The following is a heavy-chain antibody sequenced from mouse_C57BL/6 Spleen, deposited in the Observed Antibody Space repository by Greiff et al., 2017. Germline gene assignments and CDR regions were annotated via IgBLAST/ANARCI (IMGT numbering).Heavy chain of an antibody. CDR3: VRGPLYYYGSTYAMDY. CDR1: GFTFNTYA. Sequence: EVHLVESGGGLVQPKGSLKLSCAASGFTFNTYAMHWVRQAPGKGLEWVARIRSKSSNYATYYADSVKDRFTISRDDSQIMLYLQMNNLKTEDTAMYYCVRGPLYYYGSTYAMDYWGQGTSVTVSS. CDR2: IRSKSSNYAT. V-gene: IGHV10-3*01. D-gene: IGHD1-1*01. J-gene: IGHJ4*01.